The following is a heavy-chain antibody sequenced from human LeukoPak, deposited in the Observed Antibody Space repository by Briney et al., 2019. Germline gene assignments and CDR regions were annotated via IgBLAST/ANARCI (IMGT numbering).Heavy chain of an antibody. J-gene: IGHJ4*02. V-gene: IGHV3-33*01. CDR2: IWFDGSAK. CDR3: ARDLNREDFDY. Sequence: PGGSLRLSCAASGFSFSSYDMHWVRQAPGKELEWVAIIWFDGSAKYYGDSVKGRFTVSRDNSKNTLYLQMNSLRVEDTAVYYCARDLNREDFDYWGQGTLVAVSS. D-gene: IGHD1-14*01. CDR1: GFSFSSYD.